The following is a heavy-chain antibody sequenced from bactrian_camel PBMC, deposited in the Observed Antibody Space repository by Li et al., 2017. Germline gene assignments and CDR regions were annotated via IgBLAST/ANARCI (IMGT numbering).Heavy chain of an antibody. D-gene: IGHD3*01. J-gene: IGHJ6*01. CDR1: PYTIRTYA. CDR3: AADRALDDDCYVGSLYTDFAY. CDR2: IAGSGST. V-gene: IGHV3S53*01. Sequence: HVQLVESGGGSVQAGGSLTLSCAASPYTIRTYAMAWFRQAPGKEREGVAVIAGSGSTGYADSVKGRFTISKDNAKNTLYLQMNSLKPEDTAMYYCAADRALDDDCYVGSLYTDFAYWGQGTQVTVS.